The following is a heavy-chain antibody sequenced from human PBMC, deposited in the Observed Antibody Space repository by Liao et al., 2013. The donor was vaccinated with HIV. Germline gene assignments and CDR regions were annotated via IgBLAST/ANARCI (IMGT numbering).Heavy chain of an antibody. Sequence: QLQLQESGPGLVKPSETLSLTCTVSGGSISSSSYYWGWIRQPPGKGLEWIGSIYYSGSTYYNPSLKSRVTISVDTSKNQFSLKLSSVTAADTAVYYCASDSSSGTGGAFDIWGQGTMVTVSS. D-gene: IGHD6-13*01. CDR3: ASDSSSGTGGAFDI. V-gene: IGHV4-39*07. CDR2: IYYSGST. J-gene: IGHJ3*02. CDR1: GGSISSSSYY.